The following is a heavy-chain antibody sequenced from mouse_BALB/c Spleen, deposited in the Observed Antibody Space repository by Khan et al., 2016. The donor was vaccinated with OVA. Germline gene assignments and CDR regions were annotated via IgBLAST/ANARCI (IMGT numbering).Heavy chain of an antibody. Sequence: EVQLQESGPGLVKPSQSLYLTCPVTGYAITRGYAWNWIRQFPGTKLEWMGYISYRGFTNYNPSLKGRIHITRDTSNNQFFLQLSSVTSEDTATYYCARSNYYGYYFDYWGQVATLPVAS. CDR2: ISYRGFT. CDR3: ARSNYYGYYFDY. CDR1: GYAITRGYA. J-gene: IGHJ2*01. D-gene: IGHD1-1*01. V-gene: IGHV3-2*02.